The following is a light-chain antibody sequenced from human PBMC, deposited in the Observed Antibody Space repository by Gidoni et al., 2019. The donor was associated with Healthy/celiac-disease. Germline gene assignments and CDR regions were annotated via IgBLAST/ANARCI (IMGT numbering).Light chain of an antibody. CDR1: QSISSG. CDR2: KAS. CDR3: QQYNSYST. V-gene: IGKV1-5*03. J-gene: IGKJ1*01. Sequence: DIQMTQSPSTLSASVGDRVTITCRASQSISSGLAWYQQKPGKAPKLLIYKASSLESGVPSRFSGSGSGTEFTLTISSLQPDDFATYYCQQYNSYSTFGQGPKVEIK.